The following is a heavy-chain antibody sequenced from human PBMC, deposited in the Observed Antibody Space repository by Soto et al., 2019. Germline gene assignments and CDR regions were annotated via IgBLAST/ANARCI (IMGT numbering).Heavy chain of an antibody. D-gene: IGHD6-13*01. CDR1: GFTFSSYA. V-gene: IGHV3-23*01. J-gene: IGHJ4*02. Sequence: GGSLRLSCAASGFTFSSYAMSWVRQAPGKGLEWVSAISGSGGSTYYADSVKGRFTISRDNSKNTLHLQMNSLRAEDTAVYYCAKVSSSSLGSDYWGQGTLVTVSS. CDR2: ISGSGGST. CDR3: AKVSSSSLGSDY.